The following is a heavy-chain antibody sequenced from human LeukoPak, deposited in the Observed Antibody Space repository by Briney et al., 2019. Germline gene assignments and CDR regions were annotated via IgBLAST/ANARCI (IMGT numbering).Heavy chain of an antibody. CDR3: ASHRPRDITMVRGVPTFAFAI. CDR1: VGTFSSYA. CDR2: IIPIFGTA. J-gene: IGHJ3*02. D-gene: IGHD3-10*01. V-gene: IGHV1-69*13. Sequence: ASVNVSCKASVGTFSSYAISWVRQAPGQGLEWMGGIIPIFGTANYAQKFQGRVTITADESTSTAYMELSSLRSEDTAVYYCASHRPRDITMVRGVPTFAFAIWGQGTMVTVSS.